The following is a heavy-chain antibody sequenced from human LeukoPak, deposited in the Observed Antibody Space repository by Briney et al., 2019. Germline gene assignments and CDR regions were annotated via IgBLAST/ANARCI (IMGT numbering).Heavy chain of an antibody. J-gene: IGHJ4*02. D-gene: IGHD2-15*01. CDR2: IKQDGSEK. CDR1: GFTFSGYW. V-gene: IGHV3-7*01. CDR3: ARDIRYCSGGSCYSDY. Sequence: GGSLRLSCAASGFTFSGYWMSWVRQAPGKGLEWVANIKQDGSEKYYVDSVKGRFTISRDNAKNSRYLQMNSLRAEDTAVYYCARDIRYCSGGSCYSDYWGQGTLVTVSS.